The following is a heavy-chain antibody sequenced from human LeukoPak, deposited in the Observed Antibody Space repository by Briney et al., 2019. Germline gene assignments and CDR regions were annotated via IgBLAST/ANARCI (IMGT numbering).Heavy chain of an antibody. J-gene: IGHJ5*02. CDR2: IYYSGST. V-gene: IGHV4-59*01. CDR3: ARVEYSSSSGWFDP. CDR1: GGSISSYY. Sequence: SETLSLTCTVSGGSISSYYWSWIRQPPGKGPEWIGYIYYSGSTNYNPSLKSRVTISVDTSKNQFSLKLSSVTAADTAVYYCARVEYSSSSGWFDPWGQGTLVTVSS. D-gene: IGHD6-6*01.